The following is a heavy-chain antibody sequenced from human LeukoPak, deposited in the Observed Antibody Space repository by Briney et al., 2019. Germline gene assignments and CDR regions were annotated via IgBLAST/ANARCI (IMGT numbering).Heavy chain of an antibody. V-gene: IGHV4-59*08. Sequence: SETLSLTCTVSGDSISSYYWRWIRQPPGKGLEWIGFIDYSGSTKYNPSLKSRVTIFVDTSKKQSSPKLRPVKGPETAVYYCARRVKRLSYFGAVDDAFDIWGQGTMVTVSS. D-gene: IGHD3-9*01. J-gene: IGHJ3*02. CDR1: GDSISSYY. CDR3: ARRVKRLSYFGAVDDAFDI. CDR2: IDYSGST.